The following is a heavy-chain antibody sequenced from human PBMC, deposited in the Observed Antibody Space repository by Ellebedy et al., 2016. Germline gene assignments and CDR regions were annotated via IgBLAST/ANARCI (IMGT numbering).Heavy chain of an antibody. CDR2: INHSGST. D-gene: IGHD4-17*01. CDR1: GGSFSGYY. J-gene: IGHJ4*02. Sequence: SETLSLXXAVYGGSFSGYYWSWIRQPPGKGLEWIGEINHSGSTNYNPSLKSRVTISVDTSKNQFSLKLSSVTAADTAVYYCARVRYGDYGYDYWGQGTLVTVSS. V-gene: IGHV4-34*01. CDR3: ARVRYGDYGYDY.